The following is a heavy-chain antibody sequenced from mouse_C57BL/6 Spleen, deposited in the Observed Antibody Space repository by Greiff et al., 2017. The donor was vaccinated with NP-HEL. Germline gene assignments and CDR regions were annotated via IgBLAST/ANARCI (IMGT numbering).Heavy chain of an antibody. CDR2: INPNNGGT. Sequence: EVKLQESGPELVKPGASVKMSCKASGYTFTDYNMHWVKQSHGKSLEWIGYINPNNGGTSYNQKFKGKATLTVNKSSSTAYMELRSLTSEDSAVYYCAREDYYGSFDYWGQGTTLTVSS. V-gene: IGHV1-22*01. D-gene: IGHD1-1*01. CDR3: AREDYYGSFDY. CDR1: GYTFTDYN. J-gene: IGHJ2*01.